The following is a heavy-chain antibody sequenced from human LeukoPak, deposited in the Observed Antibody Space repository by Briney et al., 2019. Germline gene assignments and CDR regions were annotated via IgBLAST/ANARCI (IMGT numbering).Heavy chain of an antibody. CDR1: GFTFSSYA. V-gene: IGHV3-23*01. J-gene: IGHJ4*02. D-gene: IGHD6-19*01. Sequence: PGGSLRLSCAASGFTFSSYAMSWVRQAPGKGLEWVSGISVSAGTTYYADSVKGRFTISRDNSRNTLFLQMNSLRADDTAVYFCAKEGGSGWSYFDYWGQGTPVTVSS. CDR2: ISVSAGTT. CDR3: AKEGGSGWSYFDY.